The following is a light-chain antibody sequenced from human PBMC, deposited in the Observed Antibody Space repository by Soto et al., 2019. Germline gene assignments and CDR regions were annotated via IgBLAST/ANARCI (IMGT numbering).Light chain of an antibody. CDR1: QSISVW. CDR3: QHYNSYSEA. CDR2: KAS. J-gene: IGKJ1*01. Sequence: DIQMTQSPSTLSASVGDRVTITCRASQSISVWLAWYQQKPGKAPKLLIYKASTLNSGVPSRFSGSGSGTEFTLTISSLHPDDFATYYCQHYNSYSEAFGQGTKVDIK. V-gene: IGKV1-5*03.